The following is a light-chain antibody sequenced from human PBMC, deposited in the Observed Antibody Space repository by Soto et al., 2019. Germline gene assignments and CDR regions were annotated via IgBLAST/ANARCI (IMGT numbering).Light chain of an antibody. CDR3: QQYHLYWT. J-gene: IGKJ1*01. Sequence: DIQMTQSPSTLSASVGDRVTITCRASQSISSWLAWYQHQPGSAPKLLIYGASTLQSGVPSRFSGSGSGAEFTLTIDNLQPEDFATYYCQQYHLYWTFGPGTKVDIK. V-gene: IGKV1-5*01. CDR2: GAS. CDR1: QSISSW.